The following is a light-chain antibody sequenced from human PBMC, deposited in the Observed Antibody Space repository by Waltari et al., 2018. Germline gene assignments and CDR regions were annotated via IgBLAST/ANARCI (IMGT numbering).Light chain of an antibody. CDR1: QSVGYD. CDR2: GAS. V-gene: IGKV3D-15*01. CDR3: QQYKNWPPLT. Sequence: EVVMPQSPVILSVSPGERATLSCRASQSVGYDLAWYQQKPGQAPRLVIYGASTRDTGIPARFSGRGSETEFTLTISSLQSEDFAVYFGQQYKNWPPLTFGGGTKVEIK. J-gene: IGKJ4*01.